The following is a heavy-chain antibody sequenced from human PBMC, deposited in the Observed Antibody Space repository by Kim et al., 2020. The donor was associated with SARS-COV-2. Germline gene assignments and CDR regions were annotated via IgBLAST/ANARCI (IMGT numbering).Heavy chain of an antibody. V-gene: IGHV3-30*18. CDR3: AKDAYYYGSGSPPGY. J-gene: IGHJ4*02. Sequence: GGSLRLSCAASGFTLRSYGMHWVRQAPGKGLEWVAVISYDGSNEYYAESVKGRFTISRDNSKNTLYLQMNSLRTDDTAVYYCAKDAYYYGSGSPPGYWGQGTLVTVSS. CDR2: ISYDGSNE. D-gene: IGHD3-10*01. CDR1: GFTLRSYG.